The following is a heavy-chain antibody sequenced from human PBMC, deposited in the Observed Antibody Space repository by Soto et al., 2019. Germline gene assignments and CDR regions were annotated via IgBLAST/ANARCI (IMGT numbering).Heavy chain of an antibody. Sequence: PSETLSLTCTVSGGSVSSGSYYWSWIRQPPGKGLEWIGYIYYSGSTNYNPSLKSRVTISVDTSKNQFSLKLSSVTAADTAVYYCARGLRSIAIDPWGQGTLVTVSS. CDR3: ARGLRSIAIDP. CDR2: IYYSGST. V-gene: IGHV4-61*01. D-gene: IGHD2-15*01. J-gene: IGHJ5*02. CDR1: GGSVSSGSYY.